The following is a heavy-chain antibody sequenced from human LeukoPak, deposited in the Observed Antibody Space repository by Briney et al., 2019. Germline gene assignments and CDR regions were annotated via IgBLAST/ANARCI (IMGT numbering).Heavy chain of an antibody. CDR1: GYTFTSYG. CDR2: ISAYDGNT. D-gene: IGHD6-19*01. V-gene: IGHV1-18*01. J-gene: IGHJ6*03. CDR3: ARWLERATTNPYYYYHYMDV. Sequence: ASVKVSCKASGYTFTSYGISWVRQAPGQGLEWMGWISAYDGNTNYAQKLQGRVTMTTDTSTSTAYMELRSLRSDDTAVYYCARWLERATTNPYYYYHYMDVWGKGTTVTVSS.